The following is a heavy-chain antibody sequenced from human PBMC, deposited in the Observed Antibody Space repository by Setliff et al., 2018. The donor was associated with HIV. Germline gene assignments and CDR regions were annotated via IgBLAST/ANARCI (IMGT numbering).Heavy chain of an antibody. V-gene: IGHV4-39*01. CDR3: ARAGAIPSWAVSGLSYYYYMDV. CDR2: IYYSGST. D-gene: IGHD6-19*01. Sequence: ETLSLTCTVSGGSISSSSYYWGWIRQPPGKGLEWIGTIYYSGSTYYNPSLKSRVTISVDTSKNQFSLKLTSVTAADTAVYYCARAGAIPSWAVSGLSYYYYMDVWGKGTTVTVSS. J-gene: IGHJ6*03. CDR1: GGSISSSSYY.